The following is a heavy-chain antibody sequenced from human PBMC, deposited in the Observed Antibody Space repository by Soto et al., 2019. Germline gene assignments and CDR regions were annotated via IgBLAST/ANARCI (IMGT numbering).Heavy chain of an antibody. CDR3: ARGEDYGDYFDY. V-gene: IGHV3-53*01. D-gene: IGHD4-17*01. J-gene: IGHJ4*02. CDR2: IYGAGST. CDR1: GFIVSSNY. Sequence: SGGSLRLSCAASGFIVSSNYMSWVRQSPGKALEWVSVIYGAGSTFYADSVRGRFTISRDNSKNTLYLQMSSLRAEDTAVYYCARGEDYGDYFDYWGQGTLVTVSS.